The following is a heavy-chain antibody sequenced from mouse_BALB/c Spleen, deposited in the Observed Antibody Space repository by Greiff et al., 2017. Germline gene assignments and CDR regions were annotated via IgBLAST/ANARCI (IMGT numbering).Heavy chain of an antibody. D-gene: IGHD1-1*01. Sequence: EVHLVESGGGLVQPGGSLRFSCATSGFTFTDYYMSWVRQPPGKALEWLGFIRNKANGYTTEHSASVKGRFTISRDNSQSLLYLQMHTLRAEDSATYYCARVIYYYDSSCFDYWGQGTTLTVSA. CDR2: IRNKANGYTT. J-gene: IGHJ2*01. V-gene: IGHV7-3*02. CDR3: ARVIYYYDSSCFDY. CDR1: GFTFTDYY.